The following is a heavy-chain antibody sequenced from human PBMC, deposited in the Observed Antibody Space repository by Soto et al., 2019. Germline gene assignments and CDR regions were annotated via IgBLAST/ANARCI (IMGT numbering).Heavy chain of an antibody. Sequence: QITLKESGPALVKPTQTLTLTCTFSGFSLRTHGVGVGWFRQPPGKALEWLALIYWHDDQRYRPSLRGRLIITKDSPKTQVVLTMTNMGPVDTATYYWANEVPSTRNWFDPWGQGTLVTVSS. J-gene: IGHJ5*02. CDR1: GFSLRTHGVG. V-gene: IGHV2-5*01. CDR2: IYWHDDQ. CDR3: ANEVPSTRNWFDP. D-gene: IGHD2-2*01.